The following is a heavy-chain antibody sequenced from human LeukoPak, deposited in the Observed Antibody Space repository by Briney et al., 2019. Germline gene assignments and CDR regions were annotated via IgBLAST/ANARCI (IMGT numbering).Heavy chain of an antibody. D-gene: IGHD1-26*01. J-gene: IGHJ6*02. V-gene: IGHV4-59*01. Sequence: PSETLSLTCSVSDGSINSYYWDWIRRPPGKGLEWIGYIYYNGNTNYSPSLKSRVTMSVDTSKNLFSLKVSSVTAADTAVYYCARGRSNYYGMDVWGQGTTVTVSS. CDR2: IYYNGNT. CDR1: DGSINSYY. CDR3: ARGRSNYYGMDV.